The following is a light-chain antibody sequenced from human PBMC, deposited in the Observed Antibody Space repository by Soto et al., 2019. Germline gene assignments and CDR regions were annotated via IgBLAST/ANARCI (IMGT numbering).Light chain of an antibody. CDR3: SSYAGSNNTYV. CDR2: EVS. V-gene: IGLV2-8*01. CDR1: SSDVGGYNY. J-gene: IGLJ1*01. Sequence: QSALTQPPSASGSPGQSVTISCTGTSSDVGGYNYVSWYQQHPGKAPKLMIYEVSKRPSGVPDRFSGSKSGNTASLTVSGLQAEDEAEYYCSSYAGSNNTYVFGTGTKLTV.